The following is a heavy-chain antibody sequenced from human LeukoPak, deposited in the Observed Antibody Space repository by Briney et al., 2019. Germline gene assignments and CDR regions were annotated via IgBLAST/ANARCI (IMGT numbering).Heavy chain of an antibody. Sequence: SETLSLNCAVHGESFSGYFWSWIRQPPGKGLEWIGEINHSGYTNYNPSLKSRVTISVDTSKKQFSLKLNSVTAADTAVYYCARIWPDLWGRGTLVTVSS. J-gene: IGHJ2*01. V-gene: IGHV4-34*01. CDR2: INHSGYT. CDR1: GESFSGYF. CDR3: ARIWPDL. D-gene: IGHD3-10*01.